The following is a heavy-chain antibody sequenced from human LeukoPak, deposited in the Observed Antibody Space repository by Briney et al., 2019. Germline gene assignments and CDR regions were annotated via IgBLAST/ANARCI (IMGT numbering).Heavy chain of an antibody. V-gene: IGHV4-34*01. J-gene: IGHJ4*02. CDR3: ARDHRVEYSTPRGPFDY. CDR1: GGSFSGYY. D-gene: IGHD6-13*01. CDR2: INHSGST. Sequence: SETLSLTCAVYGGSFSGYYWSWIRQPPGKGLEWIGEINHSGSTNYNPSLKSRVTISVDMSKNQFSVKLSSVTAADTAVYYCARDHRVEYSTPRGPFDYWGQGTLVTVSS.